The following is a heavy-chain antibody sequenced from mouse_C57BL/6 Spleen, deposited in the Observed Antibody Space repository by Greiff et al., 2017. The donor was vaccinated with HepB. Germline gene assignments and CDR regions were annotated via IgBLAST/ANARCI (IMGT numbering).Heavy chain of an antibody. CDR2: ISGGSSTI. J-gene: IGHJ3*01. D-gene: IGHD2-3*01. CDR3: AREGLLRSFAY. CDR1: GFTFSDYG. V-gene: IGHV5-17*01. Sequence: EVMLVESGGGLVKPGGSLKLSCAASGFTFSDYGMHWVRQAPEKGLEWVAYISGGSSTIYYADTVKGRFTISRDNAKNTLFLQMTSLRSEDTAMYYCAREGLLRSFAYWGQGTLVTVSA.